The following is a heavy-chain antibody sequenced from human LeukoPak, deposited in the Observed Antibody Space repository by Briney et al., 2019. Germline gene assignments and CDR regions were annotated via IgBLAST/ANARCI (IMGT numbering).Heavy chain of an antibody. V-gene: IGHV3-21*01. CDR3: ARESGSGEFDY. CDR2: ISSSSSYI. J-gene: IGHJ4*02. D-gene: IGHD6-19*01. Sequence: GGSLRLSCAASRFTFSSYKVNWVRQAPGKGLEWVSSISSSSSYIYYADSVKGRFTISRDNARNSLYLQMNSLRAEDTAVYYCARESGSGEFDYWGQGTLVTVSS. CDR1: RFTFSSYK.